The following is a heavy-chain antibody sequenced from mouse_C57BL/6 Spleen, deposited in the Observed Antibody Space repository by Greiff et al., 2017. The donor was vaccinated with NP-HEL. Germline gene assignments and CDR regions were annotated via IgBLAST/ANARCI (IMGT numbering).Heavy chain of an antibody. CDR3: ARWDYRGGYPFDY. V-gene: IGHV1-18*01. J-gene: IGHJ2*01. CDR1: GYTFTDYN. CDR2: INPNNGGT. Sequence: EVKLQESGPELVKPGASVKIPCKASGYTFTDYNMDWVKQSHGKSLEWIGDINPNNGGTIYNQKFKGKATLTVDKSSSTAYMELRSLTSEDTAVYYSARWDYRGGYPFDYWGQGTTLTVST. D-gene: IGHD2-14*01.